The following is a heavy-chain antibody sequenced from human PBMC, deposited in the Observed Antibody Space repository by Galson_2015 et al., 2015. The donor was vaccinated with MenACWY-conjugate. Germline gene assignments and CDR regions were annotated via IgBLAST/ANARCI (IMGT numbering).Heavy chain of an antibody. CDR1: GGSFSGYH. CDR2: VIHSGSI. CDR3: ARGVNLYGYFFYMDV. Sequence: LSLTCGVSGGSFSGYHWTWIRQPPGKELEWIGEVIHSGSITYNPSLKSRLTVSLDTSKKQFSLKLSSVTAADTAVYYCARGVNLYGYFFYMDVWGKGTTVTVSS. D-gene: IGHD2-2*02. J-gene: IGHJ6*03. V-gene: IGHV4-34*01.